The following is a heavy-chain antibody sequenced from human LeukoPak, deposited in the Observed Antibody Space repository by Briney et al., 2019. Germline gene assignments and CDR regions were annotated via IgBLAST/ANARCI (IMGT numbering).Heavy chain of an antibody. Sequence: PGGSLRLSCAASGFDFSSNWMHWVRHAPGQGLVWVSRIKGDGISTNYADSVKGRFTIPRDNAKNTLYLQMNSLRAEDTGVYYCAKDHYWSIDYWGRGTLVTVSS. V-gene: IGHV3-74*01. CDR3: AKDHYWSIDY. J-gene: IGHJ4*02. CDR2: IKGDGIST. CDR1: GFDFSSNW. D-gene: IGHD3-3*01.